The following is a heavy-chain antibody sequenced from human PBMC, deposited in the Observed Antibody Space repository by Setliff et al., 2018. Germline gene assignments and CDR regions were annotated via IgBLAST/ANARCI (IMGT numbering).Heavy chain of an antibody. D-gene: IGHD1-1*01. CDR3: ARTGTYRYFDF. J-gene: IGHJ4*02. CDR2: IYYSGNT. Sequence: SETLSLTCNVSGGSIAGSTYYWGWIRQPPGKGLEWIGRIYYSGNTYYNSSLRSRVTISVDTSKNQFSLKLSSVTAADTAVYYCARTGTYRYFDFWGQGTLVTVSS. CDR1: GGSIAGSTYY. V-gene: IGHV4-39*01.